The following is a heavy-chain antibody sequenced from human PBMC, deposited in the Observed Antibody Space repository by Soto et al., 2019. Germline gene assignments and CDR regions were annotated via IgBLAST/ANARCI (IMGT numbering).Heavy chain of an antibody. J-gene: IGHJ5*02. CDR2: ISGSGGST. CDR3: AKDHPSNYDFWSGSWFDP. CDR1: GVTFISYA. D-gene: IGHD3-3*01. Sequence: GGPLRLSCAASGVTFISYAMSWVRQAPGKGLEWVSAISGSGGSTYYADSVKGRFTISRDNSKNTLYLQMNSLRAEDTAVYYCAKDHPSNYDFWSGSWFDPWGQGTQVPVSS. V-gene: IGHV3-23*01.